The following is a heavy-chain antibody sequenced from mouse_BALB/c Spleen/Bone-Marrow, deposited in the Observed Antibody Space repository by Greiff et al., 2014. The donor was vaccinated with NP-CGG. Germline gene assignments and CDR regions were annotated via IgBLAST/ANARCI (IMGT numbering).Heavy chain of an antibody. V-gene: IGHV1-18*01. Sequence: VQLKESGPELVKPGASVKIPCKASGYTFTDYSMDWVKQSHGKSLEWIGDINPNNGGTIYNQKFKGKATLTVDKSPSTAYMELRSLTSEDTAVYYCARSDGYSWFAYWGQGTLVTVSA. CDR2: INPNNGGT. CDR1: GYTFTDYS. D-gene: IGHD2-3*01. CDR3: ARSDGYSWFAY. J-gene: IGHJ3*01.